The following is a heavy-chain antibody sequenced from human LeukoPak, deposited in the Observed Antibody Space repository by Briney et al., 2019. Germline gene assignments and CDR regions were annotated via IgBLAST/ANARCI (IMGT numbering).Heavy chain of an antibody. D-gene: IGHD6-6*01. CDR3: AVTIAAPTLYFDY. V-gene: IGHV4-39*01. J-gene: IGHJ4*02. CDR1: GGSISSSSYY. CDR2: IYYSGST. Sequence: SETLSLTCTVSGGSISSSSYYWGWIRQPPGKGLEWIGSIYYSGSTYYNPSLKSRVTISVDTSKNQFSLKLSSVTAADTAVYYCAVTIAAPTLYFDYWGQGTLVIVSS.